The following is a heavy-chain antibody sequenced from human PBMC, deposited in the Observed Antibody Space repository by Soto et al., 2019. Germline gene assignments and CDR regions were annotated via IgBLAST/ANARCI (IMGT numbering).Heavy chain of an antibody. D-gene: IGHD3-22*01. Sequence: ASVKVSCKASGYTFTSYGISWVRQAPGQGLEWMGWISAYNGNTNYAQKLQGRVTMTTDTSTSTAYMELRSLRSDDTAVYYCASLDSSGYMGAFDIWGQGTLVTVSS. CDR3: ASLDSSGYMGAFDI. J-gene: IGHJ3*02. CDR1: GYTFTSYG. CDR2: ISAYNGNT. V-gene: IGHV1-18*01.